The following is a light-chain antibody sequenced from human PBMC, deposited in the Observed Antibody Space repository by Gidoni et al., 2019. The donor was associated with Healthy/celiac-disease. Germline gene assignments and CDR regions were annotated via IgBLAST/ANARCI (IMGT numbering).Light chain of an antibody. J-gene: IGKJ5*01. CDR3: QQYNNWPKIT. CDR1: QSVSSN. V-gene: IGKV3-15*01. CDR2: CAA. Sequence: EIVMTQSPATLSVSPGERATLSCRASQSVSSNLAWYQQKPGQAPRLLIYCAATRATGIPARFSGSGSGTEFTLTISSLQSEDFAVYYCQQYNNWPKITFGQGTRLEIK.